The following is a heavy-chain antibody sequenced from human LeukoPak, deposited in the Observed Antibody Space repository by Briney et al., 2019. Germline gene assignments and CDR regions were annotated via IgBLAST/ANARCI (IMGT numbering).Heavy chain of an antibody. CDR1: GYTFTSYG. V-gene: IGHV1-18*01. CDR2: ISAYNGNT. D-gene: IGHD2-2*01. Sequence: ASVKVSCKASGYTFTSYGISWVRQAPGQGLEWMGWISAYNGNTNYAQKLQGRVTMTTDTSTSTAYMELRSLRSEDTAVYYCAVSANIVVVPAAIIGYWGQGTLVTVSS. J-gene: IGHJ4*02. CDR3: AVSANIVVVPAAIIGY.